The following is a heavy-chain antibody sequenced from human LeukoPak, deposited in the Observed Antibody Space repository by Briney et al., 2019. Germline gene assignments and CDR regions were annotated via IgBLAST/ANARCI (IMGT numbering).Heavy chain of an antibody. J-gene: IGHJ6*03. V-gene: IGHV1-2*02. CDR3: ARAGYSGYEHSYYYYYMDV. D-gene: IGHD5-12*01. CDR1: GYTFTGYY. CDR2: INPNSGGT. Sequence: ASVKVSCMASGYTFTGYYMHWVRQAPGQGLEWMGWINPNSGGTNYAQKFQGRVTMTRDTSISTAYMELSRLRSDDTAVYYCARAGYSGYEHSYYYYYMDVWGKGTTVTVSS.